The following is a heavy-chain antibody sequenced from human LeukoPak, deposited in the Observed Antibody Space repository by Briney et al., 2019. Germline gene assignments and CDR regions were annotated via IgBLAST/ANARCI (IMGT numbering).Heavy chain of an antibody. D-gene: IGHD4-11*01. CDR3: AKDAQRGFDYSNSLEY. CDR2: IWSDKSNR. Sequence: GGPLRLSCAASGFIFNHHAMHWVRQAPGKGLQWVAVIWSDKSNRFYADSVRGRFTISRDDSRKTVYLQMEGLTAEDSAIYYCAKDAQRGFDYSNSLEYWGQGALVTVAS. CDR1: GFIFNHHA. J-gene: IGHJ4*02. V-gene: IGHV3-33*06.